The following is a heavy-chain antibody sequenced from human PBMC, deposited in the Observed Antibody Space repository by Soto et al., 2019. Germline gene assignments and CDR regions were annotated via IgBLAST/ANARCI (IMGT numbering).Heavy chain of an antibody. D-gene: IGHD2-2*01. CDR3: ARVPDR. V-gene: IGHV4-30-2*01. J-gene: IGHJ5*02. Sequence: SETLSLTCAVSGGSISSGGYSWSCIRQPPGKGLEWIGYIYHSGSTYYNPSLKSRVTISVDRSKNQFSLKLSSVTAADTAVYYCARVPDRWGQGTLVTVSS. CDR1: GGSISSGGYS. CDR2: IYHSGST.